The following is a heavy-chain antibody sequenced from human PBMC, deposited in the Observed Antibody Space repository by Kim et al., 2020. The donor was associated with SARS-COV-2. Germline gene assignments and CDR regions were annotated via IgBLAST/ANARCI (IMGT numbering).Heavy chain of an antibody. CDR1: GFTFSSYG. Sequence: GGSLRLSCAASGFTFSSYGMHWVRQAPGKGLEWVAVISYDGSNKYYADSVKGRFTISRDNSKNTLYLQMNSLRAEDTAVYYCAKELGPGSYYAWNYYYYGLDVWGKGTTVPVSS. CDR2: ISYDGSNK. J-gene: IGHJ6*04. CDR3: AKELGPGSYYAWNYYYYGLDV. V-gene: IGHV3-30*18. D-gene: IGHD3-10*01.